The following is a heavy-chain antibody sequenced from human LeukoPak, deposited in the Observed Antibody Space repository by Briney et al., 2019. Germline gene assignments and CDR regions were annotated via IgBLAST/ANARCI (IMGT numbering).Heavy chain of an antibody. Sequence: GASVKVSCKASGYTFTSYYMHWVCQAPGQGLEWMGIINPSGGSTSYAQKFQGRVTMTRDTSTSTVYMELSSLRSEDTAVYYCARASSRYYGMDVWGQGTTVTVSS. V-gene: IGHV1-46*01. J-gene: IGHJ6*02. CDR2: INPSGGST. CDR1: GYTFTSYY. CDR3: ARASSRYYGMDV.